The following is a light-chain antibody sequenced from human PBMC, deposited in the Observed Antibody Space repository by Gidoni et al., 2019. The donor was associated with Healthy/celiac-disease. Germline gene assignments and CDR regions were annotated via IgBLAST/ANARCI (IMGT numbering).Light chain of an antibody. CDR2: GAS. CDR1: QSVSSN. CDR3: QQYNNWPRT. J-gene: IGKJ1*01. Sequence: EIVMTQSPATLSVAPGERATLSCRASQSVSSNLAWYQQKPGQAPRLLIYGASTRATGIPARFSVSGSGTAFTLTISSLQSEDFAVYYCQQYNNWPRTFXQXTKVEIK. V-gene: IGKV3-15*01.